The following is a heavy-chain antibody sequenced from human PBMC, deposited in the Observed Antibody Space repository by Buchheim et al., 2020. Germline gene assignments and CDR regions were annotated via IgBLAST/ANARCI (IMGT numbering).Heavy chain of an antibody. CDR3: ARDPRDRNYGDYFDY. V-gene: IGHV3-74*01. J-gene: IGHJ4*02. D-gene: IGHD4-17*01. CDR2: INSDGSAT. Sequence: EVQLVESGGGLVQPGGYLRLSCAGSGFTFSNYWMHWVRQAPGKGLVWVSRINSDGSATTYADSVRGRFTISRDNAKNTLYLRLNSLGAEDTAVYYCARDPRDRNYGDYFDYWGQGAL. CDR1: GFTFSNYW.